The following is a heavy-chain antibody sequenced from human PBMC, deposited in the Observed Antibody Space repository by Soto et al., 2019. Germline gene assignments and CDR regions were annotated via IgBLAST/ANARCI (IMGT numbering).Heavy chain of an antibody. Sequence: ASVKVSCKASGYTFTSYGISWVRQAPGQGLEWMGWISAYNGNTNYAQKLQGRVTMTTDTSTSTAYMELRSLRSDDTAVYYCADRQDDIMASYFVLWGQGTLVTVSS. CDR2: ISAYNGNT. V-gene: IGHV1-18*01. D-gene: IGHD3-9*01. CDR1: GYTFTSYG. J-gene: IGHJ4*02. CDR3: ADRQDDIMASYFVL.